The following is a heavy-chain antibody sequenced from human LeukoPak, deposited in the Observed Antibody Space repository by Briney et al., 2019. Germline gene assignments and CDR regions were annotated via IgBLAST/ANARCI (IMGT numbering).Heavy chain of an antibody. CDR2: ISYDGSNK. CDR1: GFTFSSYA. J-gene: IGHJ6*02. Sequence: PGGSLRLSCAASGFTFSSYAMYWVRQAPGKGLEWVAVISYDGSNKYYADSVKGRFTISRDNSKNTLYLQMNSLRAEDTAVYYCARDLDGNPLGYCSSTSCYYYYYGMDVWGQGTTVTVSS. CDR3: ARDLDGNPLGYCSSTSCYYYYYGMDV. D-gene: IGHD2-2*01. V-gene: IGHV3-30-3*01.